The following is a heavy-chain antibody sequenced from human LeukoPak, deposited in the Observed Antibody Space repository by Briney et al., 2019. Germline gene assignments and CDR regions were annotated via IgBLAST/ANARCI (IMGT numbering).Heavy chain of an antibody. CDR1: GFTFSSYD. Sequence: PGVSLRLSCAASGFTFSSYDMHWVRQATGKGLEWVSAIGTAGDTYYPGSVKGRFTISRENAKNSLYLQMNSLRAGDTAVYYCVRDGGAAGNMDYWGQGTLLTVSS. D-gene: IGHD6-13*01. CDR2: IGTAGDT. CDR3: VRDGGAAGNMDY. J-gene: IGHJ4*02. V-gene: IGHV3-13*01.